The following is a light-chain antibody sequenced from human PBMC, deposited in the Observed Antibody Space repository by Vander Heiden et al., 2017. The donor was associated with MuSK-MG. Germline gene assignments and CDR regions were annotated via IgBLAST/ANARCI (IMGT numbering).Light chain of an antibody. CDR1: QSISKY. Sequence: DIQLTQSPSSLSASVGDRVTITCRATQSISKYLNWYQHKPGKVPKLLIYAATSLQSGVPSRFSGDGFGSEFTLTIDSLQPDDFATYYCQHCDTIPYTFGQGTTLEIK. J-gene: IGKJ2*01. V-gene: IGKV1-39*01. CDR2: AAT. CDR3: QHCDTIPYT.